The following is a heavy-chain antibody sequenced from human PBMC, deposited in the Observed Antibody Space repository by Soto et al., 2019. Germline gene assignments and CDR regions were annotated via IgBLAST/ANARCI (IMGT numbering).Heavy chain of an antibody. CDR2: INPNSGGT. D-gene: IGHD1-26*01. Sequence: ASVEVSCKASGYTFTGYYMHWVRQAPGQGLEWMGWINPNSGGTNYAQKFQGWVTMTRDTSISTAYMELSRLRSDDTAVYYCATGIVGANSAFDIWGQGTMVTISS. CDR1: GYTFTGYY. V-gene: IGHV1-2*04. J-gene: IGHJ3*02. CDR3: ATGIVGANSAFDI.